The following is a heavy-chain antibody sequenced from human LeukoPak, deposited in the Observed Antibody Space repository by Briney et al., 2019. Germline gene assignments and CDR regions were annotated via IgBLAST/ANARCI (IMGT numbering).Heavy chain of an antibody. J-gene: IGHJ4*02. Sequence: GGSLRLSCAASGFDLYTSFMTWVRQAPGKGLEWVAVVWFDGSNKYNADSVKGRFTISRDNSKNTLYLQMNSLRGEDTAVYYCARDSDSSFEGVPFDYWGQGTLVTVSS. CDR1: GFDLYTSF. CDR3: ARDSDSSFEGVPFDY. D-gene: IGHD3-22*01. V-gene: IGHV3-33*08. CDR2: VWFDGSNK.